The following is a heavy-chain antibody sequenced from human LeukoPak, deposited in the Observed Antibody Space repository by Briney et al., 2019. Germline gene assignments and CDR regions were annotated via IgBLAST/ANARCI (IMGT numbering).Heavy chain of an antibody. CDR1: ALTFSSRDW. CDR3: ARDFGQYKLNGGYYFDY. Sequence: GGSLSLSCVASALTFSSRDWMTWVRQAPGKWLEWMANIKQDGSEKYYVDSVKGRFTISRDNAKNSVDLQMTSLRVEDTAVYYCARDFGQYKLNGGYYFDYWGQGTLVTVS. D-gene: IGHD3-10*01. V-gene: IGHV3-7*01. J-gene: IGHJ4*02. CDR2: IKQDGSEK.